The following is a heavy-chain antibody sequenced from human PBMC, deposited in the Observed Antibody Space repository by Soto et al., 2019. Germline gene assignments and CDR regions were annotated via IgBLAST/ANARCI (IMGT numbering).Heavy chain of an antibody. CDR3: ATTTGAYYDFWSGHPDAFDI. V-gene: IGHV1-18*01. Sequence: ALVKVACKASGYTSTSYGSSWVRQAPEQGLEWMGWISAYNGNTNYAQKLQGRVTMTTDTSTSTAYMELRSLRSDDTAVYYCATTTGAYYDFWSGHPDAFDIWGQGTKVTVSS. D-gene: IGHD3-3*01. CDR1: GYTSTSYG. CDR2: ISAYNGNT. J-gene: IGHJ3*02.